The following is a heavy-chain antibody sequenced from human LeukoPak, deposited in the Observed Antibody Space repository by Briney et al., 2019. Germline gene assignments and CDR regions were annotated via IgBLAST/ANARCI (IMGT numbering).Heavy chain of an antibody. CDR1: GFTFSSYS. D-gene: IGHD4-23*01. V-gene: IGHV3-21*04. CDR2: ISSSSSYI. J-gene: IGHJ4*02. Sequence: GGSLRLSCAASGFTFSSYSMNWVRQAPGKGLEWVSSISSSSSYIYYADSVKGRFTTSRDNSKNTLYLQMNSLRAEDTAVYYCAKYRGGNSGFDYWGQGTLVTVSS. CDR3: AKYRGGNSGFDY.